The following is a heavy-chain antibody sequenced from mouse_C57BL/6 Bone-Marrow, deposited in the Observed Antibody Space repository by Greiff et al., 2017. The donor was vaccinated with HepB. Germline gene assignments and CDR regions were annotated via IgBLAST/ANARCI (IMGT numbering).Heavy chain of an antibody. CDR2: ISGGGGNT. V-gene: IGHV5-9*01. J-gene: IGHJ3*01. D-gene: IGHD3-2*01. Sequence: DVMLVESGGGLVKPGGSLKLSCAASGFTFSSYTMSWVRQTPEKRLEWVATISGGGGNTYYPDSVKGRFTISRDNAKNPLDLQMSRLRSEDTALYSCEGDDRAAGFAYWGQGTMVTVSA. CDR3: EGDDRAAGFAY. CDR1: GFTFSSYT.